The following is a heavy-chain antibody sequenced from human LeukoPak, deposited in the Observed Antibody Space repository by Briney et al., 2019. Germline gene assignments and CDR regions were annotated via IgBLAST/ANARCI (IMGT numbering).Heavy chain of an antibody. D-gene: IGHD4-17*01. J-gene: IGHJ4*02. CDR3: AKEITLTTAYFDY. V-gene: IGHV3-23*01. CDR1: GFTFSKYD. Sequence: GGSLRLSCVASGFTFSKYDMSWVRQAPGKGLEWVSGISDSGDQTYYADSVRARFTISRDNTKNTLYLQVNSLRAEDTALYYCAKEITLTTAYFDYWGQGTLVTVSS. CDR2: ISDSGDQT.